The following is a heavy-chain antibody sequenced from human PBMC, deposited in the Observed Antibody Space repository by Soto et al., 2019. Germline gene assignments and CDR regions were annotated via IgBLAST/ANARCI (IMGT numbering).Heavy chain of an antibody. CDR2: VIPMFSTA. Sequence: QVQLVQSGAGVKKPGSSVNVSCKAFGVTFSSYTFTWVRQSPGQGLEWMGVVIPMFSTANYAQKFQGRVTITAAESTSTANMELSSLRSDDTAVYYCAITIFGAVKYSGMDVW. D-gene: IGHD3-3*01. V-gene: IGHV1-69*01. CDR1: GVTFSSYT. J-gene: IGHJ6*01. CDR3: AITIFGAVKYSGMDV.